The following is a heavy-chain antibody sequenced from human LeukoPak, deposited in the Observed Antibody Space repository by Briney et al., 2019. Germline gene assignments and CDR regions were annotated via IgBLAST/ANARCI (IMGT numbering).Heavy chain of an antibody. CDR3: ARDVYHFLGGRYFDL. Sequence: PSETLSLTCTVSGGSIRSSSYYWGWIRQPPGKGLEWIGSIYYSGSTYYNPSLKSRVTISVDTAKNQFSLKLSSVTAADTAVYYCARDVYHFLGGRYFDLWGRGTLVTISS. D-gene: IGHD2-8*01. CDR2: IYYSGST. J-gene: IGHJ2*01. V-gene: IGHV4-39*07. CDR1: GGSIRSSSYY.